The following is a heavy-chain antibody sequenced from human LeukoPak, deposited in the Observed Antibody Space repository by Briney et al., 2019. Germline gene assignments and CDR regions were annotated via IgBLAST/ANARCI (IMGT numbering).Heavy chain of an antibody. CDR1: GFTFSSYA. CDR3: AKDPGVVPAHYFDY. Sequence: GGSLRLSCAASGFTFSSYAMNWVREAPGEGREWVSGTGSTGVSTFYADSVKGRFTVSRENSKNTLSLQMNSLRAEDTAVYYCAKDPGVVPAHYFDYWGQGTLVTVSS. D-gene: IGHD2-2*01. V-gene: IGHV3-23*01. J-gene: IGHJ4*02. CDR2: TGSTGVST.